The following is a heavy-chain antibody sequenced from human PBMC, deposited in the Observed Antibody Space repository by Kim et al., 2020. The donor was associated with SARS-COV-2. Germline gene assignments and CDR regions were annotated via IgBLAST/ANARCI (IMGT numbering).Heavy chain of an antibody. CDR3: AYTGWYLDY. Sequence: GSTSRADSVKGPFTISRHNSKNTLYLPMNSLRAEDTAVYYCAYTGWYLDYWGQGTLVTVSS. CDR2: GST. D-gene: IGHD6-19*01. V-gene: IGHV3-23*01. J-gene: IGHJ4*02.